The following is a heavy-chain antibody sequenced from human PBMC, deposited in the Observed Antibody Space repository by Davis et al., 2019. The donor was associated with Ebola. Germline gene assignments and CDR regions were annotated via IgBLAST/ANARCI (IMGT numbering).Heavy chain of an antibody. D-gene: IGHD6-19*01. Sequence: GESLKISCAASGFTFSTSWMHWVRQAPGEGLEWVSRINSDGSTTRYADSVKGRFTISRDNAKNTLYLQMNSLRAEDTAVYYCARDLEQWLFDYWGQGTLVTVSS. J-gene: IGHJ4*02. CDR3: ARDLEQWLFDY. CDR2: INSDGSTT. CDR1: GFTFSTSW. V-gene: IGHV3-74*01.